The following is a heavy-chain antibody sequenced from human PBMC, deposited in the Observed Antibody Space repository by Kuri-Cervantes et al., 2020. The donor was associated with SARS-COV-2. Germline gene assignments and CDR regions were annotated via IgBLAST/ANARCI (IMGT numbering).Heavy chain of an antibody. CDR1: GYTFTSYY. J-gene: IGHJ6*02. D-gene: IGHD6-6*01. V-gene: IGHV1-46*01. Sequence: ASVKVSCKASGYTFTSYYMHWVRQAPGQGLEWMGIINPSGGSTSYAQKFQGRVTITADESTSTAYMELSSLRSEDTAMYYCARDISMVELGIAARLGYYYYGMDVWGQGTTVTVSS. CDR3: ARDISMVELGIAARLGYYYYGMDV. CDR2: INPSGGST.